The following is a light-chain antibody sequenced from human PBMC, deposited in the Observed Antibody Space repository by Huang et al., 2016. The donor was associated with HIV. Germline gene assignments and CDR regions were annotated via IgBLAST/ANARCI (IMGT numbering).Light chain of an antibody. Sequence: EIVLTQSPDTVSSSPGERVTLSCRASQNVSSRYLAWYQQKPGQAPRLLIDAASRRAPGISDRFSGSGSVSDCTLTIGGLEPEDVAVYYCQQCGGSPYTFGQGTKLEIK. J-gene: IGKJ2*01. V-gene: IGKV3-20*01. CDR1: QNVSSRY. CDR2: AAS. CDR3: QQCGGSPYT.